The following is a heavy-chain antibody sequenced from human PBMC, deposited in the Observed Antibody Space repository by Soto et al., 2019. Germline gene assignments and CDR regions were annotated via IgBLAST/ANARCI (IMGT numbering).Heavy chain of an antibody. Sequence: EVQLVESGGGLVKPGGSLRLSCAASGFTFSNAWMSWVRQAPGKGLEWVGRIKSKTDGGTTDYAAPVKGRFTISRDDSKNTLYLQMNSLKTEDTAVYYCTTDAPEYCSSTSCHSDYWGQGTLVTVSS. CDR2: IKSKTDGGTT. V-gene: IGHV3-15*01. D-gene: IGHD2-2*01. CDR1: GFTFSNAW. CDR3: TTDAPEYCSSTSCHSDY. J-gene: IGHJ4*02.